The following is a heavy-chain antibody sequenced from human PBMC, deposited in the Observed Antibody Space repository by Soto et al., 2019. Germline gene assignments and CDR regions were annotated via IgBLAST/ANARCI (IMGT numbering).Heavy chain of an antibody. Sequence: SETLSLTCAVSGFSISSSHWWGWIRQPPGKGLEWIGYIYYNGNTDYNPSLKSRVTMSVDTSKNHFSLKLSSVTAVETAVYYCARCFYGWGNYPYYYYGMDVWGQGTTVTVSS. V-gene: IGHV4-28*01. J-gene: IGHJ6*02. CDR3: ARCFYGWGNYPYYYYGMDV. D-gene: IGHD3-10*01. CDR1: GFSISSSHW. CDR2: IYYNGNT.